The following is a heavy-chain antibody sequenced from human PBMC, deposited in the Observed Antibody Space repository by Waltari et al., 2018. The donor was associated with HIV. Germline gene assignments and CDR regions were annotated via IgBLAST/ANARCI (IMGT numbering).Heavy chain of an antibody. D-gene: IGHD3-3*01. J-gene: IGHJ5*02. Sequence: QVQLQQWGAGLLKHSETLSLTCAVYGGSFSGYYWSWIRQPPGKGLEWIGEINHSGSTNYNPSLKSRVTISVDTSKNQFSLKLSSVTAADTAVYYCARESELRRGSIFGVVLVNWFDPWGQGTLVTVSS. CDR3: ARESELRRGSIFGVVLVNWFDP. CDR2: INHSGST. V-gene: IGHV4-34*01. CDR1: GGSFSGYY.